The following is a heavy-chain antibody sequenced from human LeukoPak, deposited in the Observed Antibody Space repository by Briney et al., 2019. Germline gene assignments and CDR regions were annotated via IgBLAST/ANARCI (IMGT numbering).Heavy chain of an antibody. CDR2: ISAYNGNT. D-gene: IGHD2-2*01. V-gene: IGHV1-18*01. J-gene: IGHJ4*02. Sequence: GASVKVSCKASGYTFTSYGISWVRQAPGQGLEWMGWISAYNGNTNYAQKFQGRVTITADKSTSTAYMELSSLRSEDTAVYYCALYCSSTSCYEAPLDYWGQGTLVTVSS. CDR3: ALYCSSTSCYEAPLDY. CDR1: GYTFTSYG.